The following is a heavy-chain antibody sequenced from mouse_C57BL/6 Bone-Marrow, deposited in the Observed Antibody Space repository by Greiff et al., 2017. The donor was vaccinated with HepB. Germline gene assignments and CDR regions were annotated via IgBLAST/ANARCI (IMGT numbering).Heavy chain of an antibody. CDR1: GFSLTSYG. D-gene: IGHD2-4*01. CDR2: IWSGGST. J-gene: IGHJ4*01. V-gene: IGHV2-4*01. CDR3: AKNPYDYDVGYYAMDY. Sequence: VQLQQSGPGLVQPSQSLSITCTVSGFSLTSYGVHWVRQPPGKGLEWLGVIWSGGSTDYNAAFISRLSISKDNSKSQVFFKMNSLQADDTAIYYCAKNPYDYDVGYYAMDYWGQGTSVTVSS.